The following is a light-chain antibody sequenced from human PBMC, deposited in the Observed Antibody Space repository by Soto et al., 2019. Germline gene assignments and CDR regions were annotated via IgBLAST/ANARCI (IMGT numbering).Light chain of an antibody. CDR2: GTS. V-gene: IGKV3-15*01. J-gene: IGKJ3*01. CDR1: QSVGRS. CDR3: QQYSSWPFT. Sequence: IVMTQSPATLSVSPGERATLSCRASQSVGRSLAWYQQKPGQAPRLLIYGTSARATGIPATFSGSGSGTEFTLTISSLQSEDFAIYYCQQYSSWPFTFGPGTKVAIE.